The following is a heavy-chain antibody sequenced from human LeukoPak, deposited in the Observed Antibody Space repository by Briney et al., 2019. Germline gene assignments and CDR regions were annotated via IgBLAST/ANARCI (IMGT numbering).Heavy chain of an antibody. CDR1: GFIFSRYS. CDR3: ECPPGASNSDP. V-gene: IGHV3-21*06. D-gene: IGHD1-1*01. Sequence: GGSLRLSCAASGFIFSRYSMNWVRQAPGKGLEWVSSISSAGSYIHYADSVKGRFTISRDNTKNSLYLQMDSLAAEDTAIYYCECPPGASNSDPWGKGTLVIVSS. CDR2: ISSAGSYI. J-gene: IGHJ5*02.